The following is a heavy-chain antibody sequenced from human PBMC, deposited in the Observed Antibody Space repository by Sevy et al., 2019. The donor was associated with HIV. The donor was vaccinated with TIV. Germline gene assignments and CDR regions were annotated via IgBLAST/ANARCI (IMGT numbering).Heavy chain of an antibody. CDR2: IDSGGST. CDR3: ARDRYYDASGYYYYYGMDV. J-gene: IGHJ6*02. V-gene: IGHV3-66*01. CDR1: GFTVSGNY. D-gene: IGHD3-22*01. Sequence: GGPLRLSCEASGFTVSGNYMAWVRLAPGKGLEWVSLIDSGGSTYYADSVKGRFTISRDNAKNTLYLQMNPLRAEDTAVYFCARDRYYDASGYYYYYGMDVWGQGTTVTVSS.